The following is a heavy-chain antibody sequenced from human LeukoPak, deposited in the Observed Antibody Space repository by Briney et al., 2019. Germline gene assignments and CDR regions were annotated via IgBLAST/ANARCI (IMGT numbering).Heavy chain of an antibody. V-gene: IGHV3-15*01. CDR3: TTDFFRGRTDY. Sequence: GGSLRLSCAASGFTFSNAWMSWVRQAPGKGLEWVGRIKSKTDGGTTDYAAPVKGRFTISRDDSKNTLYLQMNSLKPEDTAVYYCTTDFFRGRTDYWGQGTLVTVSS. D-gene: IGHD2/OR15-2a*01. CDR1: GFTFSNAW. J-gene: IGHJ4*02. CDR2: IKSKTDGGTT.